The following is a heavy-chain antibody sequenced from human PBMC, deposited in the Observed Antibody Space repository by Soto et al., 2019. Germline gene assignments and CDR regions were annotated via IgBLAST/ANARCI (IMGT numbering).Heavy chain of an antibody. CDR3: VRDVGPITIFGEALSGYFDS. J-gene: IGHJ4*02. CDR2: IKYDGSEK. D-gene: IGHD3-3*01. CDR1: GFSFSNYA. V-gene: IGHV3-7*03. Sequence: GGSLRLSCVASGFSFSNYAMNWVRQAPGKGLEWVASIKYDGSEKYYVDSVKGRFTVSRDNAKNSLSMHLNSLRADDTAVYYCVRDVGPITIFGEALSGYFDSWGQGTLVTVSS.